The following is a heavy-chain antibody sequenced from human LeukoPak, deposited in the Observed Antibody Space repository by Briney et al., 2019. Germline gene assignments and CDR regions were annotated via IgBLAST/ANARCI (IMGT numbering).Heavy chain of an antibody. CDR1: GFTLTSSC. V-gene: IGHV3-74*01. J-gene: IGHJ4*02. Sequence: GGSLIPSCGASGFTLTSSCRHWVRLAAESLLVWVLRINRDGSTTSHADSVKGRFTISRDNAKNTVYLQMNSLRAEDTAVYYCARGVGGDRDFWCRGTVVIVS. CDR3: ARGVGGDRDF. CDR2: INRDGSTT. D-gene: IGHD2-21*02.